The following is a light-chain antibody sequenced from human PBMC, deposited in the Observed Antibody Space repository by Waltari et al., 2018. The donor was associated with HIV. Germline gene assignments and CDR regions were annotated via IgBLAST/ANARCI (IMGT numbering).Light chain of an antibody. CDR2: DVS. V-gene: IGLV2-11*01. CDR3: CSYAGSYTV. CDR1: SRHVGGYNH. J-gene: IGLJ2*01. Sequence: QSALTQHRSVSGSPGPSVTIPCPGTSRHVGGYNHVYWYHQHPGKDPKFIMYDVSKRPSGVPERFSGSKSGNTASLTISGLQAEDEADYYCCSYAGSYTVFGGGTKLTVL.